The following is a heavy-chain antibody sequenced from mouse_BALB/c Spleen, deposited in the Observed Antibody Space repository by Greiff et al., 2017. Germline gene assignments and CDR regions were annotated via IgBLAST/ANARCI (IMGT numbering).Heavy chain of an antibody. V-gene: IGHV1-69*02. J-gene: IGHJ4*01. CDR1: GYTFTSYW. CDR2: IDPSDSET. Sequence: QLQQPGAELVKPGAPVKLSCKASGYTFTSYWMNWVKQRPGRGLEWIGRIDPSDSETHYNQKFKDKATLTVDKSSSTAYIQLSSLTSEDSAVYYCAREGDYDGYAMDYWGQGTSVTVSS. CDR3: AREGDYDGYAMDY. D-gene: IGHD2-4*01.